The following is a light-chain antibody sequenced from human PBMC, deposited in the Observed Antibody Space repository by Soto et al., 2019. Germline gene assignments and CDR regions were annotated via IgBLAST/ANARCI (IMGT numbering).Light chain of an antibody. J-gene: IGKJ5*01. CDR2: GAS. CDR3: QQYNNWPIT. CDR1: QNILSN. Sequence: EIVMTQSPATLSVSPGERATLSCRASQNILSNLAWYQQKPGQAPRLLIYGASTRATGIPARFSGSGSGTEFTLTISSLQSEDFEIYYCQQYNNWPITFGQGIRLEIK. V-gene: IGKV3-15*01.